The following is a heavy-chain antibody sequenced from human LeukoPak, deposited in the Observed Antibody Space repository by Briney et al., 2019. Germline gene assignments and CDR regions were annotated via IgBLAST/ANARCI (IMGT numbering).Heavy chain of an antibody. CDR2: INPNSGGT. CDR1: GYTFTGYY. Sequence: ASVKVSCKASGYTFTGYYMHWVRQAPGQGLDWMGWINPNSGGTNYAQKFQGRVTMTRDTSISTAYMELSRLRSDDTAVYYCATDTRGYSSYDPWGQGTLVTVSS. CDR3: ATDTRGYSSYDP. J-gene: IGHJ5*02. V-gene: IGHV1-2*02. D-gene: IGHD5-18*01.